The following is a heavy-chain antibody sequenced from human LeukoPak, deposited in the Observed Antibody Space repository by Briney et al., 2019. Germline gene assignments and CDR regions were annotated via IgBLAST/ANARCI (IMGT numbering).Heavy chain of an antibody. V-gene: IGHV3-48*03. Sequence: GGSLRLSCAASGFTFSRYEMNWVRQAPGKGLEWVSYITSSGSSIYYADSVKGRFTISRDNSQNTVYLQMNSLRVEDTAVYFCAKDAQRGFDYSNSLEYWGQGTLVTVSS. CDR1: GFTFSRYE. D-gene: IGHD4-11*01. J-gene: IGHJ4*02. CDR3: AKDAQRGFDYSNSLEY. CDR2: ITSSGSSI.